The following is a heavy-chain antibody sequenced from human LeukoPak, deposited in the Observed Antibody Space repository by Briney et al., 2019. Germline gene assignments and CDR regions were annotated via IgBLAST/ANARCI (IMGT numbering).Heavy chain of an antibody. Sequence: SEGSLRLSCAASGITLTSNVMSWVRQVPGKGLEWVSSISTRSNYIYYRDSVKGRFTISRDNARNSLFLQMNSLRPEDTAMYYCARDYVAGLSGAGPFEYWGQGTLVTVSS. V-gene: IGHV3-21*01. CDR2: ISTRSNYI. D-gene: IGHD6-13*01. J-gene: IGHJ4*02. CDR1: GITLTSNV. CDR3: ARDYVAGLSGAGPFEY.